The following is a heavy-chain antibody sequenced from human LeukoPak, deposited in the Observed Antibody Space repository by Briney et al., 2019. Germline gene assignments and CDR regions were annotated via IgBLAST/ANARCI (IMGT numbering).Heavy chain of an antibody. CDR3: ARDLGDSSGYTDY. V-gene: IGHV3-21*01. CDR2: ISSSSSYI. J-gene: IGHJ4*02. CDR1: GFTFSSYS. D-gene: IGHD3-22*01. Sequence: PGGSLRLSCAASGFTFSSYSMNWVRQAPGKGLEWVSSISSSSSYIYYADSVKGRFTISRDNAKNSPYLQMNSLRAEDTAVYYCARDLGDSSGYTDYWGQGTLVTVSS.